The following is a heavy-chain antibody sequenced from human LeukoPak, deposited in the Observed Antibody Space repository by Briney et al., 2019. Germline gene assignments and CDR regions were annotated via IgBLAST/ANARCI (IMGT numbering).Heavy chain of an antibody. CDR2: ISYDGSNK. CDR3: ALRYLVVVTAGDAFDI. D-gene: IGHD2-21*02. CDR1: GFTFSSYG. V-gene: IGHV3-30*03. Sequence: PGGSLRLSCAASGFTFSSYGMHWVRQAPGKGLEWVALISYDGSNKYYADSVKGRFTISRENSKNTLYLQMNSLRAEDTAVYYCALRYLVVVTAGDAFDIWGQGTMVTVSS. J-gene: IGHJ3*02.